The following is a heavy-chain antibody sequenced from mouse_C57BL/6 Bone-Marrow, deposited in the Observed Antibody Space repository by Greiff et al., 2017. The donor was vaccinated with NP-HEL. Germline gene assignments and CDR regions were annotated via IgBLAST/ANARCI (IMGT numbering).Heavy chain of an antibody. CDR1: GYTFTDYN. J-gene: IGHJ2*01. V-gene: IGHV1-22*01. CDR2: INPNNGGT. CDR3: EVTTVVADYFDY. Sequence: EVQLQQSGPELVKPGASVKMSCKASGYTFTDYNMHWVKQSHGKSLEWIGYINPNNGGTSYNQKFKGKATLTVNKSSSTAYMELRSLTSEDSAVYYCEVTTVVADYFDYWGQGTTLTVSS. D-gene: IGHD1-1*01.